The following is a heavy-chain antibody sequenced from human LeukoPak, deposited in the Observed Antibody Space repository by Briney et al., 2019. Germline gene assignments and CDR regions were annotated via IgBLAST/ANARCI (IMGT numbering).Heavy chain of an antibody. CDR2: IYSGGST. V-gene: IGHV3-53*01. CDR1: GFTVSSNY. D-gene: IGHD3-3*01. Sequence: GGSLRLSCAASGFTVSSNYMSWVRQAPGKGLEWVSVIYSGGSTYYADSVKGRFTISRDNSKNTLYLQMNSLRAEDTAVYYCARDRGYDFWSGYFYYYYYYYMDVWGKGTTVTVSS. CDR3: ARDRGYDFWSGYFYYYYYYYMDV. J-gene: IGHJ6*03.